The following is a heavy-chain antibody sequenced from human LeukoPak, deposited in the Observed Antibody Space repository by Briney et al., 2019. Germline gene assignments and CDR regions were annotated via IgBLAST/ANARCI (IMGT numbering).Heavy chain of an antibody. CDR1: GGSISSSSYY. D-gene: IGHD1-26*01. CDR2: IYYSGVT. J-gene: IGHJ4*02. V-gene: IGHV4-39*01. Sequence: SETLSLTSTVSGGSISSSSYYWGWIRHPPGKGLELIGSIYYSGVTYYKSSLKSRVTVSLGTSKNQFCLKLSSVTAADTAVYYCASLRERSYYARGFDYWGQGTLVTVSS. CDR3: ASLRERSYYARGFDY.